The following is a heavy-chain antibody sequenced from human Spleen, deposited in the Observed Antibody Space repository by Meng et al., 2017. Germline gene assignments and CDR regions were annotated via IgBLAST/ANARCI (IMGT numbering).Heavy chain of an antibody. CDR2: ISGSGSST. V-gene: IGHV3-23*01. CDR3: MADASTVAPHYYYGMDI. J-gene: IGHJ6*02. Sequence: GGSLRLSCAASGFTFSSYAMSWVRQAPGKGLEWVSTISGSGSSTYYADSVKGRFTISRDNSKNTLYLQMNSLKTEDAAVYYCMADASTVAPHYYYGMDIWGQGTTVTVSS. D-gene: IGHD4-23*01. CDR1: GFTFSSYA.